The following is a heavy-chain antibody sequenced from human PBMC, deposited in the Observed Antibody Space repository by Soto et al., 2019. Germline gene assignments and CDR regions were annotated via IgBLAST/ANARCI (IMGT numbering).Heavy chain of an antibody. CDR2: IWYDGSNK. D-gene: IGHD3-3*01. CDR3: ATPEVYDFWSGPPLWPHY. Sequence: GGSLRLSCAASGFTFSSYGMHWVRQAPGKGLEWVAVIWYDGSNKYYADSVKGRFTISRDNSKNTLYLQMNSLRAEDTAVYYCATPEVYDFWSGPPLWPHYWGQGTLVTVSS. V-gene: IGHV3-33*01. J-gene: IGHJ4*02. CDR1: GFTFSSYG.